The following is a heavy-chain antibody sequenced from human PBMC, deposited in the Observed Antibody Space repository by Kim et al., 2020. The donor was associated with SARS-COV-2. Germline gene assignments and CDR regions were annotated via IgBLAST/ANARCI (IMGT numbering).Heavy chain of an antibody. V-gene: IGHV4-59*01. CDR1: GGSISNYY. CDR2: VYYSGST. J-gene: IGHJ6*02. Sequence: SETLSLTCTVSGGSISNYYWSWIRQPPGKGLEWIGYVYYSGSTSYNPSLKSRVTISVDTSKNQFSLKLTSVTAADTAVYYCARGGTVRHCMDVWGQGTTVTVTS. D-gene: IGHD1-1*01. CDR3: ARGGTVRHCMDV.